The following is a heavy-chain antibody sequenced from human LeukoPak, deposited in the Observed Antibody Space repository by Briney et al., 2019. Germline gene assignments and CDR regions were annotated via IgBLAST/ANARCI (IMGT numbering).Heavy chain of an antibody. CDR1: GGSISSGDYY. Sequence: SQTLSLTCTVSGGSISSGDYYWSWIRQPPGKCLEWIGYIYYSGSTYYNPSLKSRVTISVDTSKNQFSLKLSSVTAADTAVYYCARSMRYYYDSSGYYYGTFFDYWGQGTLVTVSS. D-gene: IGHD3-22*01. J-gene: IGHJ4*02. CDR3: ARSMRYYYDSSGYYYGTFFDY. CDR2: IYYSGST. V-gene: IGHV4-30-4*01.